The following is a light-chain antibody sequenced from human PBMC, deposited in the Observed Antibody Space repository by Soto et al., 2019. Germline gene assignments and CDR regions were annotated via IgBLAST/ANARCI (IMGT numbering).Light chain of an antibody. CDR1: SSDVGGYKY. J-gene: IGLJ1*01. V-gene: IGLV2-8*01. Sequence: QSALTQPPSASGSPGQSVTISCTGNSSDVGGYKYVSWYQQHPGKVPKLMIYEVSKRPSGVPDRFSGSKSGNTASLTVSGLQAEDEADYYCSSYAGSNTDYVFGTGTKVTVL. CDR2: EVS. CDR3: SSYAGSNTDYV.